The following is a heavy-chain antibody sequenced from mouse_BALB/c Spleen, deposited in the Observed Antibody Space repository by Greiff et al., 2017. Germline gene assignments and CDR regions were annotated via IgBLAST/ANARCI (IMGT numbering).Heavy chain of an antibody. CDR2: IWAGGST. Sequence: VQLQQSGPGLVAPSQSLSITCTVSGFSLTSYGVHWVRQPPGKGLEWLGVIWAGGSTNYNSALMSRLSISKDNSKSQVFLKMNSLQTDDTAMYYCARDHDAMDYWGQGTSVTVSS. CDR3: ARDHDAMDY. V-gene: IGHV2-9*02. J-gene: IGHJ4*01. CDR1: GFSLTSYG.